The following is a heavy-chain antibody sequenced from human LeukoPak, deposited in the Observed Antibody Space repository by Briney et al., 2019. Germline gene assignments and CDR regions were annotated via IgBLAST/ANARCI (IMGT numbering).Heavy chain of an antibody. Sequence: GASVKVSCKASGYTFTGYYMHWVRQAPGQGLEWMGWIIPNSGGTNYAQKFQGRVTMTRDTSISTAYMELSRLRSDGTAVYYCARGDCSSTSCYNYWGQGTLVTVSS. V-gene: IGHV1-2*02. D-gene: IGHD2-2*02. CDR3: ARGDCSSTSCYNY. CDR1: GYTFTGYY. J-gene: IGHJ4*02. CDR2: IIPNSGGT.